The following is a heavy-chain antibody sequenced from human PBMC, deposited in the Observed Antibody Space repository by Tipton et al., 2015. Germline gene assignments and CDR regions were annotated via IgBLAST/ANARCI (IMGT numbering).Heavy chain of an antibody. V-gene: IGHV4-59*12. CDR1: ADSISNYY. J-gene: IGHJ6*02. CDR2: IYYSGST. Sequence: TLSLTCTFSADSISNYYWSWIRQPPGKGLEWIGFIYYSGSTNYNPYLKSRVTISVDTSKNQFSLKLSSVSAADTPVYYCASHYSTVTIPYYYYGMEVWGQGTTVTVSS. CDR3: ASHYSTVTIPYYYYGMEV. D-gene: IGHD4-17*01.